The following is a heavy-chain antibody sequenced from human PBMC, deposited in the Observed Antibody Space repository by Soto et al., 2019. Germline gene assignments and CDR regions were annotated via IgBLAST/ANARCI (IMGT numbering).Heavy chain of an antibody. J-gene: IGHJ6*02. D-gene: IGHD3-10*01. V-gene: IGHV1-46*01. Sequence: ASVKVSCKASGYTFTRYYINWVRQAPGQGLEWMGIINPATGITNYAQNFEGRITMTRDTSTSTVYMELSSLRSDDTAVYYCARDRVSMDVWGRGTTVTVAS. CDR3: ARDRVSMDV. CDR1: GYTFTRYY. CDR2: INPATGIT.